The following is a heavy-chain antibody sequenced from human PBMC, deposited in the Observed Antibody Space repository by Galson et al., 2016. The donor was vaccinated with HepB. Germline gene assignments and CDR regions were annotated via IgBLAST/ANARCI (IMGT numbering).Heavy chain of an antibody. D-gene: IGHD4-11*01. V-gene: IGHV3-23*01. J-gene: IGHJ4*02. Sequence: SLRLSCAASGLTFSSYTMSWVRQAPGKGLEWVSAITGSGGSTYYTDSVKGRFTIPRDNSKNTLYLQMNSLRAEDTAVYYCAHPRTPTTSYFDYWGQGTLVTVSS. CDR2: ITGSGGST. CDR3: AHPRTPTTSYFDY. CDR1: GLTFSSYT.